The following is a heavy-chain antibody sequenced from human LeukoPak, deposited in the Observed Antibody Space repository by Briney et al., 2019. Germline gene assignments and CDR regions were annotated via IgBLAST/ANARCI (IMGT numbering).Heavy chain of an antibody. CDR2: IYSGGST. CDR3: ARGSEYSSSWDALDI. Sequence: GGSLRLSCAASGFSVSSKYMSWVRQAPGKGLEWVSLIYSGGSTKYADSVKGRFTISRDNSKNTVYLQMNSLRAEDTAVYYCARGSEYSSSWDALDIWGQGTMVTVSS. J-gene: IGHJ3*02. D-gene: IGHD6-13*01. CDR1: GFSVSSKY. V-gene: IGHV3-53*01.